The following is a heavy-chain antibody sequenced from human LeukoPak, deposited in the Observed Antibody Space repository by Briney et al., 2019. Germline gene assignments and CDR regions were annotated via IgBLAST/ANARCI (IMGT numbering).Heavy chain of an antibody. CDR2: INAGNGNT. Sequence: ASVKVSFKASGYTFTSYAMHWVRQAPGQRLEWMGWINAGNGNTKYSQKFQGRVTITRDTSASTAYMELSSLRSEDTAVYYCARPRRYSSGWYYFDYWGQGTLVTVSS. D-gene: IGHD6-19*01. J-gene: IGHJ4*02. CDR1: GYTFTSYA. CDR3: ARPRRYSSGWYYFDY. V-gene: IGHV1-3*01.